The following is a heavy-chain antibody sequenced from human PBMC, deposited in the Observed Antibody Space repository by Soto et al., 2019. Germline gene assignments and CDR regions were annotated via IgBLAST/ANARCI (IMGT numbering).Heavy chain of an antibody. V-gene: IGHV3-30-3*01. CDR1: GFTFSSYA. D-gene: IGHD5-18*01. Sequence: QVQLVESGGGVVQPGRSLRLSCAASGFTFSSYAMHWVRQAPGKGLEWVAVISYDGSNKYYADSVKGRFTISRDNSKNTLYLQMNSLRAEDTAVYYCARDVDTAMVTIPFDYWGQGTLVTVSS. CDR3: ARDVDTAMVTIPFDY. CDR2: ISYDGSNK. J-gene: IGHJ4*02.